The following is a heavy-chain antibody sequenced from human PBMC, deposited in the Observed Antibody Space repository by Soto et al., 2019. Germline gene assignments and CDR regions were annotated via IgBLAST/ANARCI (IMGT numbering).Heavy chain of an antibody. V-gene: IGHV3-21*01. D-gene: IGHD5-12*01. J-gene: IGHJ3*02. CDR3: SRDQRARWLQSPNHTFDI. CDR2: ISSSSSYI. Sequence: PGGSLRLSCAASGFTYSSFSMHRVRQAPGKGLEWVSSISSSSSYIYYADSVKGRFTISRDNAKNSLYLQLNSLRAEDTAVYYCSRDQRARWLQSPNHTFDIWVQETIVTVSS. CDR1: GFTYSSFS.